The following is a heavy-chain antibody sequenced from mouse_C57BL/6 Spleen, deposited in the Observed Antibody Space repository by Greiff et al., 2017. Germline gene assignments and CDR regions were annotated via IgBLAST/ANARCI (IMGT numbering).Heavy chain of an antibody. Sequence: EVQLVESGGGLVKPGGSLKLSCAASGFTFSDYGMHWVRQAPEKGLEWVAYISTGSSTIYYADTVKGRFTISRDNSKNTLLLQNASLMSEDTAMYYYAKCFFDYWGQGTTLTVSS. CDR2: ISTGSSTI. D-gene: IGHD6-1*01. CDR1: GFTFSDYG. V-gene: IGHV5-17*01. J-gene: IGHJ2*01. CDR3: AKCFFDY.